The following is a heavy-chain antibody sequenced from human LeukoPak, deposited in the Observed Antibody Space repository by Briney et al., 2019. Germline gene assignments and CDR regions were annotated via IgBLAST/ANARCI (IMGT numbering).Heavy chain of an antibody. CDR1: GGTFSSYA. CDR3: ASGHSGDAFDI. Sequence: SVKVSCKASGGTFSSYAISWVRQAPGQGLEWMGRIIPILGIANYAQKFQGRVTITADKSTSTAYMELSSLRSEDTAVYYCASGHSGDAFDIWGQGTMVTVSS. D-gene: IGHD2-15*01. J-gene: IGHJ3*02. V-gene: IGHV1-69*04. CDR2: IIPILGIA.